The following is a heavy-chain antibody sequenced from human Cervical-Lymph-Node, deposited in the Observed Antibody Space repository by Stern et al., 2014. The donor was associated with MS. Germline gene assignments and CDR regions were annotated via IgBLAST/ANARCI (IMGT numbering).Heavy chain of an antibody. CDR1: GYTFTNFY. CDR3: ARFSFGYYDSSDD. Sequence: QVQLVQSGAEVKKPGASVKVSCKASGYTFTNFYMHWVRQAPGQGLEWMGIINPSGGSTSYAQKFQGRVTMTRDTSTSTVYMELSSLRSEDTAVYYCARFSFGYYDSSDDWGQGTLVTVSS. D-gene: IGHD3-22*01. J-gene: IGHJ1*01. CDR2: INPSGGST. V-gene: IGHV1-46*03.